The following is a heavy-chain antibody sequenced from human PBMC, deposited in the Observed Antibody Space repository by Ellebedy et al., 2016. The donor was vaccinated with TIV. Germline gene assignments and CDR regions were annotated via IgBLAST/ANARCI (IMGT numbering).Heavy chain of an antibody. CDR1: GFTFSSYG. D-gene: IGHD3-10*01. CDR3: AREPMVRGVIRRGYAMDV. J-gene: IGHJ6*02. Sequence: GGFLRLSXAASGFTFSSYGMHWVRQAPGKGLEWVAVIWYDGSNKYYADSVKARFTISRDNSKNTLYLQMNSLRAEDTAVYYCAREPMVRGVIRRGYAMDVWGQGTTVTVSS. CDR2: IWYDGSNK. V-gene: IGHV3-33*01.